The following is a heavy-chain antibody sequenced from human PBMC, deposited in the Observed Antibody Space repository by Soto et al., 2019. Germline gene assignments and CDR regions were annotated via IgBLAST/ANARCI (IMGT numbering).Heavy chain of an antibody. Sequence: SETLSLTCTVSGGSISSSSYYWGWIRQPPGKGLEWIGSIYYSGSTYYNPSLKSRVTISVDTSKNQFSLKLSSVTAADTAVYYCARGLYVLRFLEWLPPPWFDPWGQGTLVTVAS. CDR3: ARGLYVLRFLEWLPPPWFDP. J-gene: IGHJ5*02. CDR1: GGSISSSSYY. CDR2: IYYSGST. D-gene: IGHD3-3*01. V-gene: IGHV4-39*01.